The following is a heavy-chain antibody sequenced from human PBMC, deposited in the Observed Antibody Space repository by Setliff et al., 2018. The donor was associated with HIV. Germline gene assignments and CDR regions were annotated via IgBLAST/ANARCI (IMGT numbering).Heavy chain of an antibody. Sequence: ASVMVSCKASAFTFNIYAIHWVRQAPGQGLEWMGYIDANTGIPTYAQALSGRFVFSLDTSVTTAYLQISSLTAEDTAVYYCARDFLGDPDWSLDYWGQGTLVTVSS. J-gene: IGHJ4*02. V-gene: IGHV7-4-1*02. CDR2: IDANTGIP. D-gene: IGHD3-9*01. CDR3: ARDFLGDPDWSLDY. CDR1: AFTFNIYA.